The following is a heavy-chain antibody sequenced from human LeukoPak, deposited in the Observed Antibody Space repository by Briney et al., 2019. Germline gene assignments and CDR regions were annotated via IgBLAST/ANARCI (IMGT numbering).Heavy chain of an antibody. CDR1: GFTFSSYW. CDR3: ARGLFVGATLLYFDY. J-gene: IGHJ4*02. V-gene: IGHV3-7*01. D-gene: IGHD1-26*01. Sequence: GGSLRLSCAASGFTFSSYWMRWVRQAPGKGLEWVANIKQDGSEKYYVDSVKGRFTISRDNAKNSLYLQMNSLRAEDTAVYYCARGLFVGATLLYFDYWGQGTLVTVSS. CDR2: IKQDGSEK.